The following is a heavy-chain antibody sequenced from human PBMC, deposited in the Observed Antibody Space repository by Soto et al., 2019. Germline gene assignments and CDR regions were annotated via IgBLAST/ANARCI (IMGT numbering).Heavy chain of an antibody. J-gene: IGHJ5*02. CDR3: ARDGLLYCSSTSCYNPRFDP. Sequence: ASVKVSCKASGYTFTSYGISWVRQAPGQGLEWMGWISAYNGNTNYAQKLQGRVTMTTDTSTSTAYMELRSLRSDDTAVYYCARDGLLYCSSTSCYNPRFDPWGQGTLVTVSS. CDR2: ISAYNGNT. D-gene: IGHD2-2*02. CDR1: GYTFTSYG. V-gene: IGHV1-18*01.